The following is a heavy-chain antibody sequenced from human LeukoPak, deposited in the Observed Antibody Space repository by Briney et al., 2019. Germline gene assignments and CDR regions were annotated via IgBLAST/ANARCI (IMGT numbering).Heavy chain of an antibody. J-gene: IGHJ4*02. D-gene: IGHD6-19*01. CDR1: GFTFNNYW. V-gene: IGHV5-51*01. Sequence: PGGSLRLSCAGSGFTFNNYWMTWVRQMPGKGLEWMGIIYPGDSNTKYSPSVQGQVTISADTSISTAYLQWSSLKASDTAMYYCARLVREWLPHSWGQGTLVTVSS. CDR3: ARLVREWLPHS. CDR2: IYPGDSNT.